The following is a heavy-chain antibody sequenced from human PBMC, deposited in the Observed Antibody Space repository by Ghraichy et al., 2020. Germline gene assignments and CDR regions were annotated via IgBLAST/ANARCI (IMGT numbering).Heavy chain of an antibody. D-gene: IGHD5-18*01. CDR1: GGSISSSSYY. CDR3: ARLRGYSYGTFVY. CDR2: IYYSGST. V-gene: IGHV4-39*01. Sequence: SQTLSLTCTVSGGSISSSSYYWGWIRQPPGKGLEWIGSIYYSGSTYYNPSLKSRVTISVDTSKNQFSLKLSSVTAADTAVYYCARLRGYSYGTFVYWGQGTLVTVSS. J-gene: IGHJ4*02.